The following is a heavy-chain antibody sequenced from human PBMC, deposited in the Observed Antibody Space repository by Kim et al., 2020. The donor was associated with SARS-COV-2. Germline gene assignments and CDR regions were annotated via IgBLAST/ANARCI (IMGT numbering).Heavy chain of an antibody. J-gene: IGHJ4*02. V-gene: IGHV3-23*01. Sequence: MSGSGVRPHYAGAVKGRFTISRDNFRNTLFLQMNSLRAEDTAVYYCDASDYWGQGSLVTVSS. CDR2: MSGSGVRP. CDR3: DASDY.